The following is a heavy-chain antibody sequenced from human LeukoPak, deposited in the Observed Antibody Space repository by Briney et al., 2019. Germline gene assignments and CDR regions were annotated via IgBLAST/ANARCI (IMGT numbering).Heavy chain of an antibody. D-gene: IGHD2/OR15-2a*01. J-gene: IGHJ3*02. Sequence: GGTLRLSCAASGFTFSSYAMSWVRQAPGKGLEWVSTIRGSGGSTYYADSVRGRFTISRDNSKNTLYLQMNSLRAEDTAVYYCARDLFLWGAFDIWGQGTMVTVSS. CDR1: GFTFSSYA. V-gene: IGHV3-23*01. CDR3: ARDLFLWGAFDI. CDR2: IRGSGGST.